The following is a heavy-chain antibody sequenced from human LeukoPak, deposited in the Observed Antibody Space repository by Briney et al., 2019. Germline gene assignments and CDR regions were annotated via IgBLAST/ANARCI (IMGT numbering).Heavy chain of an antibody. D-gene: IGHD4-17*01. CDR1: GGSFSGYY. CDR3: AGGPVTTFY. Sequence: PSETLSLTCAVYGGSFSGYYWSWIRQPPGKGLEWIGEINHSGSTNYNPSLKSRVTISVDTSKNQFSLKLSSVTAADTAVYYCAGGPVTTFYWGQGTLVTVSS. V-gene: IGHV4-34*01. J-gene: IGHJ4*02. CDR2: INHSGST.